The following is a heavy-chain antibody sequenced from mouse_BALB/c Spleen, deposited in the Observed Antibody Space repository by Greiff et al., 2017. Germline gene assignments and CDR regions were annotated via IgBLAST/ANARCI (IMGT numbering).Heavy chain of an antibody. Sequence: VKLQESGPGLVAPSQSLSITCTVSGFSLTSYGVHWVRQPPGKGLEWLGVIWAGGSTNYNSALMSRLSISKDNSKSQVFLKMNSLQTDDTAMYYCAREDSSGLPYAMDYWGQGTSVTVSS. D-gene: IGHD3-2*01. CDR1: GFSLTSYG. CDR3: AREDSSGLPYAMDY. V-gene: IGHV2-9*02. J-gene: IGHJ4*01. CDR2: IWAGGST.